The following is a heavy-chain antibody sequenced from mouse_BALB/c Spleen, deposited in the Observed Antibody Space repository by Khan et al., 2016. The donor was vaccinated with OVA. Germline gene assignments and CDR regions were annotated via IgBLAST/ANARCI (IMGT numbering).Heavy chain of an antibody. CDR3: ARTPYFSYTLDY. Sequence: LVESGPELKRPGETVKISCKASGYTFTSYGMNWVKQSPGKALKWMGWINTYTGEPTYADDFKGRFAFSLETSASTAYLQINNLKNEDTATYFCARTPYFSYTLDYWGQGTSVTVSS. J-gene: IGHJ4*01. D-gene: IGHD2-10*01. V-gene: IGHV9-3-1*01. CDR1: GYTFTSYG. CDR2: INTYTGEP.